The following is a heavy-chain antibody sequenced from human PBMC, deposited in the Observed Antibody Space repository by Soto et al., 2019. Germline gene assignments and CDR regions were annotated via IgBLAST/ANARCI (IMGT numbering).Heavy chain of an antibody. D-gene: IGHD5-18*01. CDR2: IYTSGST. J-gene: IGHJ5*02. CDR3: ARGSHTRGYSYGLWFDP. V-gene: IGHV4-4*07. CDR1: GGSISSYY. Sequence: QVQLQESGPGLVKPSETLSLTCTVSGGSISSYYWSWIRQPAGKGLEWIGRIYTSGSTNYNPSLKSRVTMAVDTSKNQFSLKLSSVTAADTAVYYCARGSHTRGYSYGLWFDPWGQGTLVTVSS.